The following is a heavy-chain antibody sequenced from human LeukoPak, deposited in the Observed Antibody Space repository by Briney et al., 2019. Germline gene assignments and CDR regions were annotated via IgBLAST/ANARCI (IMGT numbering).Heavy chain of an antibody. CDR1: GFTFSSYG. J-gene: IGHJ4*02. V-gene: IGHV3-48*04. CDR2: ISSSSSTI. Sequence: GGSLRLSCAASGFTFSSYGMNWVRQAPGKGLEWVSYISSSSSTIYYADSVKGRFTISRDNAKNSLYLQMNSLRAEDTAVYYCARCYYYDSSGYWSRSGDFDYWGQGTLVTVSS. D-gene: IGHD3-22*01. CDR3: ARCYYYDSSGYWSRSGDFDY.